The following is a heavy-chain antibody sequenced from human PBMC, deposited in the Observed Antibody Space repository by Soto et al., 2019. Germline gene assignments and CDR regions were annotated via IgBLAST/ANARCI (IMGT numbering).Heavy chain of an antibody. Sequence: QVQLVQSGDEVKKPGASVKVSCKASGYIFVNYGIAWVRQAPGQGLEWMGWISPYSGNTHYASKVQGRLTMTTDTSTSPAYMDLGMLPSHHRPVYYCAMVHNCVTHTPQDVWGQGTTVTVSS. CDR3: AMVHNCVTHTPQDV. CDR1: GYIFVNYG. D-gene: IGHD2-15*01. J-gene: IGHJ6*02. CDR2: ISPYSGNT. V-gene: IGHV1-18*01.